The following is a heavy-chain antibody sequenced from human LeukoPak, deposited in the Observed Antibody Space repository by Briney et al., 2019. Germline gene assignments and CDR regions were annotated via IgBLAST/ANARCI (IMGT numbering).Heavy chain of an antibody. J-gene: IGHJ4*02. CDR1: GYTFTGYY. D-gene: IGHD4-17*01. Sequence: ASVKVSCXASGYTFTGYYMHWVRQARGQGLEWMAWINPNSGGTNYAQKFQGRVTMTRDTSISTAYMELSRLRSDDTAVYYCAREDDTATGDYWGQGTLVTVSS. CDR3: AREDDTATGDY. V-gene: IGHV1-2*02. CDR2: INPNSGGT.